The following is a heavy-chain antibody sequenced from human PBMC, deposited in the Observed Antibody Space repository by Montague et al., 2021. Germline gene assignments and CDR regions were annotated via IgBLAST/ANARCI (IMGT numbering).Heavy chain of an antibody. CDR2: INPDGSAK. CDR3: VSVGE. J-gene: IGHJ4*02. D-gene: IGHD2-21*01. V-gene: IGHV3-7*01. CDR1: GFTFSNSW. Sequence: SLRLSCAASGFTFSNSWMNWVRQAPGKELEWVANINPDGSAKRHVDSVQGRFTISRDNAKNSLHLQMNSLRAEDTAVYYCVSVGEWGQGTLVTVSS.